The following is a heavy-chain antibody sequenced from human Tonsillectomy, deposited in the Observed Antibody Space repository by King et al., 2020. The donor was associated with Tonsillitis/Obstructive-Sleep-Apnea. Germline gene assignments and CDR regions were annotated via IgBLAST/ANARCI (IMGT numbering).Heavy chain of an antibody. Sequence: VQLVESGGGLIQPGGSLRLSCAASGFTVSNNHMSRVRQAPGKGLEWVSLIYSSGTTYYADSVKGRFTISRDNFKNTLYLQMNSLRAEDTAVYYCARDLRSDFWSGDYYGMDVWGQGTTVTVSS. V-gene: IGHV3-53*01. CDR1: GFTVSNNH. CDR3: ARDLRSDFWSGDYYGMDV. J-gene: IGHJ6*02. CDR2: IYSSGTT. D-gene: IGHD3-3*01.